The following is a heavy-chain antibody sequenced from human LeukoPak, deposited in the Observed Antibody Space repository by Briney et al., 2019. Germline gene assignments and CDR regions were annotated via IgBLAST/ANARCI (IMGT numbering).Heavy chain of an antibody. D-gene: IGHD3-3*01. Sequence: GGSLRLSCAASGFTFSSYAMSWVRQAPGKGLEWVSAISGSGGSTYYADSVKGRFTISRDSSKNTLYLQMNSLRAEDTAVYYCAKDYADYDFWSGPLAFDIWGQGTMVTVSS. CDR1: GFTFSSYA. CDR3: AKDYADYDFWSGPLAFDI. CDR2: ISGSGGST. J-gene: IGHJ3*02. V-gene: IGHV3-23*01.